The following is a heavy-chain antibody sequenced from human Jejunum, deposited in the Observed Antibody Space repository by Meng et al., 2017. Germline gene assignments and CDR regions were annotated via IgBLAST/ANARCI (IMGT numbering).Heavy chain of an antibody. Sequence: GESLKISCAASGFTLSNCAMSWVRQTPGQGLEWVSTITVGGYYTNYADSVKGRFTISRDISKNSLYLQMHSLRDEDTAVYYCARFIHGYNYEGGADWGQGTLVTVSS. CDR2: ITVGGYYT. V-gene: IGHV3-23*01. CDR1: GFTLSNCA. D-gene: IGHD5-18*01. J-gene: IGHJ4*02. CDR3: ARFIHGYNYEGGAD.